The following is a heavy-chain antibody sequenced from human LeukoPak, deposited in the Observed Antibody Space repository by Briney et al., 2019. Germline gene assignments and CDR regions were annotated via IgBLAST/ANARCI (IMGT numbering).Heavy chain of an antibody. Sequence: ASVKVSCKASGYTFTCYGISWVRQAPGQGLEWMGWISAYNGNTNYAQKLQGRVTKTTDTSTSTAYMELRSLRSDDTAVYYCARTGRYGSGTNAFDIWGQGTMVTVSS. J-gene: IGHJ3*02. CDR3: ARTGRYGSGTNAFDI. V-gene: IGHV1-18*01. CDR1: GYTFTCYG. CDR2: ISAYNGNT. D-gene: IGHD3-10*01.